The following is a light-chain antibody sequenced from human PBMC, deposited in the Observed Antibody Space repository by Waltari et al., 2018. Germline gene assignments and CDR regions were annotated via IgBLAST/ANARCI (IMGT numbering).Light chain of an antibody. Sequence: DIVMTQSPDSLAVSLGERATINCKSSQSGLYNSNNKNYLAWYQQKPGQPPKLLIYWASTRQSGVPDRFSGGGSGTDFTLTISSLQAEDVAVYYCQQYYSSPRTFGQGTKVEIK. V-gene: IGKV4-1*01. CDR2: WAS. J-gene: IGKJ1*01. CDR1: QSGLYNSNNKNY. CDR3: QQYYSSPRT.